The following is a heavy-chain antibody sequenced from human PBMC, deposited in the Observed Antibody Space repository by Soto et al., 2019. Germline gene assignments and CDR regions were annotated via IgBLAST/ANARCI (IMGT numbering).Heavy chain of an antibody. CDR1: GYTCTNYA. J-gene: IGHJ6*03. CDR3: VREPWTIAASGNYYYYVDV. CDR2: INADNGNT. D-gene: IGHD6-13*01. V-gene: IGHV1-3*01. Sequence: QVQLVQSGAEVKELGASVKVSCKASGYTCTNYAIHWVRQAPGQSLEWMGWINADNGNTKYSQWFQGRVTMTRDTSASPAYMELSSLGSEDTAVYFCVREPWTIAASGNYYYYVDVWGKGTTVIVSS.